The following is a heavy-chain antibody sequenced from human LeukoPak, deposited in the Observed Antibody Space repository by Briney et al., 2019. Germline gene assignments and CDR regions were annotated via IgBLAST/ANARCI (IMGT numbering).Heavy chain of an antibody. V-gene: IGHV3-30-3*01. CDR3: ARDRFGRSIDY. D-gene: IGHD3-10*01. J-gene: IGHJ4*02. CDR1: GFTFSSYA. Sequence: GRSLRLSCAASGFTFSSYAMHWVRQAPGKGLEWVAVISYDGSNKYYADSVKGRFTISRDNSKNTLYLQMNSLRAEDTAVYYCARDRFGRSIDYWGQGTLVIVSS. CDR2: ISYDGSNK.